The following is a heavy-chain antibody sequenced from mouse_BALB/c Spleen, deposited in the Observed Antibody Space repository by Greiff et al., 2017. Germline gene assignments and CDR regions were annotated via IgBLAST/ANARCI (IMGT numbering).Heavy chain of an antibody. CDR3: AMGYYGSSYSYYYAMDY. V-gene: IGHV1-80*01. CDR2: IYPGDGDT. Sequence: QVQLQQSGAELVRPGSSVKISCKASGYAFSSYWMNWVKQRPGQGLEWIGQIYPGDGDTNYNGKFKGKATLTADKSSSTAYMQLSSLTSEDSAVYFCAMGYYGSSYSYYYAMDYWGQGTSVTVSS. CDR1: GYAFSSYW. J-gene: IGHJ4*01. D-gene: IGHD1-1*01.